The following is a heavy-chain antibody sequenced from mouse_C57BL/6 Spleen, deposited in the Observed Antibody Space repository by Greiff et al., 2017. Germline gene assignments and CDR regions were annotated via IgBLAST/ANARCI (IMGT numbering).Heavy chain of an antibody. CDR2: IHPSDSDT. D-gene: IGHD1-1*01. V-gene: IGHV1-74*01. Sequence: QVQLQQPGAELVKPGASVKVSCKASGYTFTSYWMHWVKQRPGQGLEWIGRIHPSDSDTNYNQKFKGQATLTVDKSSSTAYMPLSSLTSEDSAVYYCAIESIFITTVVATGNFDYWGQGTTLTVSS. CDR1: GYTFTSYW. CDR3: AIESIFITTVVATGNFDY. J-gene: IGHJ2*01.